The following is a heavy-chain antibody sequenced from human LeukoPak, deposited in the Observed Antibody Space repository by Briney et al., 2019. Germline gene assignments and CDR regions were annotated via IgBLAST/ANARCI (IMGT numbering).Heavy chain of an antibody. Sequence: KPSETLSLTCIVSGDSLSSSSYYWGWIRQPPGEGLEWIGSIYYRGTTYYNPSLKSRVTISEDTSKNQFSLKLSSVTAADAAVYYCARRSIYFYGSGSYSQYLPFDYWGQGTLVTVSS. V-gene: IGHV4-39*01. CDR1: GDSLSSSSYY. CDR3: ARRSIYFYGSGSYSQYLPFDY. CDR2: IYYRGTT. J-gene: IGHJ4*02. D-gene: IGHD3-10*01.